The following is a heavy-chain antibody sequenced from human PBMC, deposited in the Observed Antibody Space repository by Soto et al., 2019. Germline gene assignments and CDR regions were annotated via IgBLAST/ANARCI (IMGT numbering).Heavy chain of an antibody. CDR2: IYYSGQT. CDR3: ARHGSS. V-gene: IGHV4-39*01. J-gene: IGHJ5*02. CDR1: GVSISGSSYY. Sequence: SEALSLTCSVSGVSISGSSYYWGWIRQPPGKGLEWIGSIYYSGQTYYNPSLKSRVTISVDRSKNQFSLNLTSVTATDTAFYYCARHGSSWGQGTLVTVSS.